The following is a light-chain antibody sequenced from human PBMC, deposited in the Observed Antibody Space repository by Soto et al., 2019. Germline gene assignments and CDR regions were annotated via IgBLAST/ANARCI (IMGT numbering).Light chain of an antibody. V-gene: IGKV3-20*01. CDR2: GAS. CDR3: QEFGSSPLFS. J-gene: IGKJ3*01. CDR1: QSVSSSY. Sequence: EIVLTQSPGTLSLCPGERATLSCRASQSVSSSYLAWYQQKPGQAPRLLIYGASSRTTGIPDRFSGSGSGKDCTLTMSRPVLEVLAVNSDQEFGSSPLFSFGPGTKVVVK.